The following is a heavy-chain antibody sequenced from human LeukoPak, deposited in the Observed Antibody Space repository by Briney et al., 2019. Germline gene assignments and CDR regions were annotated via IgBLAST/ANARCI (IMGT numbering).Heavy chain of an antibody. V-gene: IGHV4-61*01. J-gene: IGHJ6*02. D-gene: IGHD3-3*01. Sequence: SETLSLTCTVSGGSVSSGSYYWSWIRQPPGKGLEWIGYIYYSGSTNYNPSLKSRVTISVDTSKNQFSLKLSSVTAADTAVYYCARAQHYDFWSGYYGYYYYGMDVWGQGTTVTVSS. CDR1: GGSVSSGSYY. CDR3: ARAQHYDFWSGYYGYYYYGMDV. CDR2: IYYSGST.